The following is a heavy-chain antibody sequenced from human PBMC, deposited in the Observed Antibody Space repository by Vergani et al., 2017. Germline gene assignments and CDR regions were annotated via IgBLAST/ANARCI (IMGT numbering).Heavy chain of an antibody. D-gene: IGHD4-17*01. Sequence: QVQLVESGGGVVQPGRSLRLSCAASGFTFSSYAMHWVRQAPGKGLEWVAVISYDGSNKYYADSVKGRFTISRDNSKNTLYLQMNSLRAEDTAVYYCARSDGDYGPIDYWGQGTLVTVSS. CDR3: ARSDGDYGPIDY. CDR1: GFTFSSYA. J-gene: IGHJ4*02. CDR2: ISYDGSNK. V-gene: IGHV3-30*01.